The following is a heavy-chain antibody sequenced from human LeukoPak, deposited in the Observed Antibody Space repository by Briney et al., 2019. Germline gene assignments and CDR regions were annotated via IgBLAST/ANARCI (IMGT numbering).Heavy chain of an antibody. V-gene: IGHV1-8*02. CDR3: ARVRTVIWFGESRYYFDY. Sequence: GASVKVSCKASGYTFTGYYMHWVRQAPGQGLEWMGWMNPNSGNTGYAQKFQGRVTMTRNTSISTAYMELSSLRSEDTAVYYCARVRTVIWFGESRYYFDYWGQGTLVTVSS. CDR2: MNPNSGNT. D-gene: IGHD3-10*01. J-gene: IGHJ4*02. CDR1: GYTFTGYY.